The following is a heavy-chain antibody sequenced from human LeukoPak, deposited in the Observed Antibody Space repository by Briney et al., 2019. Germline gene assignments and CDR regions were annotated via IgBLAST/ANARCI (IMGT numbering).Heavy chain of an antibody. Sequence: GGSLRLSCAASGFTFSSYAMSWVRQAPGKGLEWVSAISGSGGSTYYADSVKGRFTISRDNAKNSLYLQMNSLRAEDTALYYCAKDFTAMVRGGGYWGQGTLVTVSS. CDR1: GFTFSSYA. V-gene: IGHV3-23*01. CDR3: AKDFTAMVRGGGY. CDR2: ISGSGGST. J-gene: IGHJ4*02. D-gene: IGHD5-18*01.